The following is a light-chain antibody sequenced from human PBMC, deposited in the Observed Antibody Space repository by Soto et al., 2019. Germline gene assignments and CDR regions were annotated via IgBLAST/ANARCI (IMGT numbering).Light chain of an antibody. CDR3: QQYGSSGT. CDR2: DAS. CDR1: QSVSSY. V-gene: IGKV3-20*01. J-gene: IGKJ1*01. Sequence: EIVLTQYTATLSLSPGERATLSCRASQSVSSYLAWYQQKPGQAPRLLIYDASNRATGIPDRFSGSGSGTDFTLTISRLEPEDFAVYYCQQYGSSGTFGQGTKVDIK.